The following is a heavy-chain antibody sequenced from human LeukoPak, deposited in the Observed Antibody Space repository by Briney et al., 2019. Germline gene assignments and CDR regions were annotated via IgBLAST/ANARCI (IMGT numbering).Heavy chain of an antibody. CDR1: GFPYSSYS. V-gene: IGHV3-21*01. J-gene: IGHJ4*02. Sequence: GGSLRLSCAASGFPYSSYSMHWVRQAPGKGLEWVSSISSSSSYIYYADSVKGRFTISRDNAKNSLYLQMNSLRAEDTAVYYCARDVGDGYNHQEIDYWGQGTLVTVSS. CDR2: ISSSSSYI. D-gene: IGHD5-24*01. CDR3: ARDVGDGYNHQEIDY.